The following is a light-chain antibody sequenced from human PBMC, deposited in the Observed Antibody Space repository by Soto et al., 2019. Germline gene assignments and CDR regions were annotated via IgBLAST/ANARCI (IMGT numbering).Light chain of an antibody. V-gene: IGKV1-39*01. CDR2: GAS. J-gene: IGKJ1*01. Sequence: DIQMTQSPSSLSASVCYTVTITCRASQNIDIYLNWYQQKAGTAPKVLISGASNLQRGVPSRFSGSGSGTDFTLTINNLQPEDFATYFCQQTFNVPPWTLGQGTKVDIK. CDR3: QQTFNVPPWT. CDR1: QNIDIY.